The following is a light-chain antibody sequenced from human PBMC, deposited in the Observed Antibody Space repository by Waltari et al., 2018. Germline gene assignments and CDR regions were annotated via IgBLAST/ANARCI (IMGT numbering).Light chain of an antibody. CDR2: EVS. J-gene: IGLJ2*01. CDR3: SSYAGSNNLGV. Sequence: QSALTQPPSASGSPGQSVTISCTGTSSDVGGYNYVSWYQQHPGKAPKRMIYEVSKRPSGVPDRFSGSKSGNTASLTVSGLQAEDEADYYCSSYAGSNNLGVFSGGTKLTVL. V-gene: IGLV2-8*01. CDR1: SSDVGGYNY.